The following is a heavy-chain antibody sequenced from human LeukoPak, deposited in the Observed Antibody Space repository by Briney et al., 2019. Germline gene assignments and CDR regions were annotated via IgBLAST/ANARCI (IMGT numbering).Heavy chain of an antibody. Sequence: ASVKVSCKASGYTFTGYYMHWVRQAPGQGLEWMGRINPNSGGTNYAQKFQGRVTMTRDTSISTAYMELSRLRSDDTAVYYCARGAVGSGSGGWYGPGGYYFDYWGQGTLVTVSS. D-gene: IGHD6-19*01. CDR3: ARGAVGSGSGGWYGPGGYYFDY. J-gene: IGHJ4*02. V-gene: IGHV1-2*06. CDR2: INPNSGGT. CDR1: GYTFTGYY.